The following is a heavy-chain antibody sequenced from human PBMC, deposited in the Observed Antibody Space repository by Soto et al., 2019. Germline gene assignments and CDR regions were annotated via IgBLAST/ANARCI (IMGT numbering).Heavy chain of an antibody. Sequence: SETLSLTCTVSGGSISSGGYYWSWIRQHPGKGLEWIGYIYYSGSTYYNPSLKSRVTISVDTSKNQFSLKLSSVTAADTAVYYCARVYGEGMDVWGQGTTVTVSS. D-gene: IGHD3-10*02. V-gene: IGHV4-31*03. CDR2: IYYSGST. J-gene: IGHJ6*02. CDR3: ARVYGEGMDV. CDR1: GGSISSGGYY.